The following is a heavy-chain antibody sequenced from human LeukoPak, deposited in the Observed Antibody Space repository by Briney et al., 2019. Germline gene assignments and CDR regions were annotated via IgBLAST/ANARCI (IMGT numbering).Heavy chain of an antibody. D-gene: IGHD3-10*01. V-gene: IGHV5-51*01. CDR2: IYPGDFDT. J-gene: IGHJ5*02. CDR3: ARRGDREWFDP. Sequence: PGESLKISCKGSGYRFTSYWIGWVRQMPGKGLEWMGVIYPGDFDTRYSPSFQGQVTISADKSISTAYLQWSSLKASDTAIYYCARRGDREWFDPWGQGTLVTVSS. CDR1: GYRFTSYW.